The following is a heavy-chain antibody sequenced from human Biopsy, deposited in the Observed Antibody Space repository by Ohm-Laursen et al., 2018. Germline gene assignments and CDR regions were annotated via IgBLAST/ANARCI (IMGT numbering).Heavy chain of an antibody. J-gene: IGHJ5*02. CDR1: GGSISSRTTYY. V-gene: IGHV4-39*01. CDR3: ARHPTGFWFDP. Sequence: SETLCLPCTVSGGSISSRTTYYWAWLRQPPGKGPEWIGSIYNTEPTLYNPSLKSRVTIYVDTSTNQLSLKVSFVTAADTALYFCARHPTGFWFDPWGHGTLVTVSS. CDR2: IYNTEPT.